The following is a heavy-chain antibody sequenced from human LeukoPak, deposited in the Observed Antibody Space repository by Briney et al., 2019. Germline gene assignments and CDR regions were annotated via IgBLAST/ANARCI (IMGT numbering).Heavy chain of an antibody. CDR1: GYSISSGYY. J-gene: IGHJ4*02. Sequence: KPSETLSLTCSVSGYSISSGYYWGWIRQPPGRGLERIGNIYHSGSTYYNPSLKSRVTISIDTSKNQFSLKLTSVTAADTAVYYCAAGGGQLPDYWGQGTLVTVSS. CDR3: AAGGGQLPDY. CDR2: IYHSGST. D-gene: IGHD2-2*01. V-gene: IGHV4-38-2*02.